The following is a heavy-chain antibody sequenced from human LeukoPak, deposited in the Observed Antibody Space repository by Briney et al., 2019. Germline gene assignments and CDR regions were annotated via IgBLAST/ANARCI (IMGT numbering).Heavy chain of an antibody. D-gene: IGHD6-19*01. CDR3: ARGLKVAGPADFDY. Sequence: GGSLRLSCAASGFTFSSYAMSWVRQAPGKGLEWVSAISGSGGSTYYADSVKGRFTISRDNSKNTLYLQMNSLRAEDTGVYYCARGLKVAGPADFDYWGQGTLVTVSS. CDR1: GFTFSSYA. J-gene: IGHJ4*02. CDR2: ISGSGGST. V-gene: IGHV3-23*01.